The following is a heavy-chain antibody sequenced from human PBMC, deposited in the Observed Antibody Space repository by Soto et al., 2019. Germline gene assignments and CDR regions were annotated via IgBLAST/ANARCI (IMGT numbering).Heavy chain of an antibody. CDR2: ASYDGSYK. D-gene: IGHD5-12*01. CDR3: AKERSVVATTPDFDY. CDR1: GFTFSSFG. Sequence: QVQLVESGGGVVQPGRSLRLSCAASGFTFSSFGMHWVRQAPGKGLEWVAVASYDGSYKYYADSVKGRFTISRDNSKNTLYLQMNSLRAEDTAVYYCAKERSVVATTPDFDYGGQGTLVTVSS. J-gene: IGHJ4*02. V-gene: IGHV3-30*18.